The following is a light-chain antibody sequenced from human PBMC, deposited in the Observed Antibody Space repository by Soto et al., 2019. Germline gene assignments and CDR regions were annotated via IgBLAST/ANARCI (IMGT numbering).Light chain of an antibody. CDR2: GAS. Sequence: EIVMTQSPATLSVSPGERVTLSCRASQSVSSNLAWYQQKPGQAPRLLIYGASTRATGVPARFSGSGSGTEFTLTISSLQSEDVAVYYCQQYNNWRTFGQGTKVEIK. CDR3: QQYNNWRT. V-gene: IGKV3-15*01. J-gene: IGKJ1*01. CDR1: QSVSSN.